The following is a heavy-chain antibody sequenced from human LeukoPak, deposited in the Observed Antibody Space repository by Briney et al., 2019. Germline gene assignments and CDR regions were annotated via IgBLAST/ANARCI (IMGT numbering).Heavy chain of an antibody. J-gene: IGHJ6*03. D-gene: IGHD1-14*01. CDR1: GYTFTSYD. Sequence: VASVKVSCKASGYTFTSYDINWVRQATGQGLEWMGWMNPNSGNTGYAQKFQGRVTITRNTSISTAYMELSSLRSEDTAVYYCARGIRTQRWPDYYMDVRGKGTTVTVSS. CDR3: ARGIRTQRWPDYYMDV. V-gene: IGHV1-8*03. CDR2: MNPNSGNT.